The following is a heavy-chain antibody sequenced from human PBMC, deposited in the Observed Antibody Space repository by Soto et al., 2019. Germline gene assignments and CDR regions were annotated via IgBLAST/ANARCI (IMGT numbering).Heavy chain of an antibody. Sequence: QVQLQQWGAGLLKPSETLSLTCAVYGGSFSGYYWSWIRQPPGKGLEWIGEINHSGSTNYNPSLKSRATISVDTAKNQFALKRSSVTAADTAVYYCARGRTRSLSNRRRNAFDIWGQGTMVTVSS. CDR1: GGSFSGYY. V-gene: IGHV4-34*01. CDR3: ARGRTRSLSNRRRNAFDI. J-gene: IGHJ3*02. CDR2: INHSGST.